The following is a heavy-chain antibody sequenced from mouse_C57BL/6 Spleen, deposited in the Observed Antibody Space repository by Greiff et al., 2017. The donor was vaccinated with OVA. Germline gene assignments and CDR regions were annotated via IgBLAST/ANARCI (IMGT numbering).Heavy chain of an antibody. CDR2: IWSGGST. D-gene: IGHD2-1*01. CDR3: ARYGNSWYFDV. J-gene: IGHJ1*03. V-gene: IGHV2-2*01. Sequence: VKLVESGPGLVQPSQSLSITCTVSGFSLTSYGVHWVRQSPGKGLEWLGVIWSGGSTDYNAAFISRLSISKDNSKSQVFFKMNSLQADDTAIYYCARYGNSWYFDVWGTGTTVTVSS. CDR1: GFSLTSYG.